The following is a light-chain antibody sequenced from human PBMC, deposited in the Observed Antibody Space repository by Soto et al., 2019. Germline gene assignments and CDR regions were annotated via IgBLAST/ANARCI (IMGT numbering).Light chain of an antibody. J-gene: IGKJ2*01. Sequence: IALTQSPLSLSVTPGEPDSISCRSSQTLLHSNGYTYLTWYLQKPGQSPQLLIYLGSNRASGVPDRFSGSGSVTDFTLKINRVQAEDVGVFYCMQGLRPMYTFGQGTKLEIK. V-gene: IGKV2-28*01. CDR1: QTLLHSNGYTY. CDR2: LGS. CDR3: MQGLRPMYT.